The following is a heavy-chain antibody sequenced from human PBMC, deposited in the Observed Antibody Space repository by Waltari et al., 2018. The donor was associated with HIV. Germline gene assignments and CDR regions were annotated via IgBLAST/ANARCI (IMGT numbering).Heavy chain of an antibody. CDR3: ARHIPQYGSRPALGY. CDR1: GGSISPYY. J-gene: IGHJ4*02. CDR2: IYYIGST. D-gene: IGHD6-19*01. Sequence: QVQLQESGPGLVKASETLSLTCTVSGGSISPYYWSWIRQPPGRGLEWIGYIYYIGSTNYNPSLKSRVTISVDTSKNQFSLKLSSVTAADTAVYYCARHIPQYGSRPALGYWGRGTLVTVSS. V-gene: IGHV4-59*01.